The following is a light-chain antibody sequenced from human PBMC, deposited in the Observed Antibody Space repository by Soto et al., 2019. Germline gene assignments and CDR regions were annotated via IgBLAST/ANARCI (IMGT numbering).Light chain of an antibody. Sequence: EIVLTHSPATLSLSPGERATLSCRASQSVSSYLAWYQQKPGQAPRLLIYDASNRATGIPDRFSGSGSGTDFTLTISSLEPEDFAVYYCQQRSNWPPTFGGGTKVEIK. V-gene: IGKV3-11*01. CDR1: QSVSSY. CDR3: QQRSNWPPT. CDR2: DAS. J-gene: IGKJ4*01.